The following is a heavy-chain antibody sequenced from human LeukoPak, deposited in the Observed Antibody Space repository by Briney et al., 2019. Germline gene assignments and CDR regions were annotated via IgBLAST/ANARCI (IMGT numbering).Heavy chain of an antibody. CDR1: GGSFSNYY. CDR3: ARGVVLTGYPLDF. CDR2: IYYSGTT. J-gene: IGHJ4*02. D-gene: IGHD3-9*01. V-gene: IGHV4-59*01. Sequence: SETLSLTCSVSGGSFSNYYWSWIRQPPGKGLEWVGFIYYSGTTDYNPSPKSRGTISVYTSKRQFSLKPSSVTAADTAVYYCARGVVLTGYPLDFWGRGTLVTVSS.